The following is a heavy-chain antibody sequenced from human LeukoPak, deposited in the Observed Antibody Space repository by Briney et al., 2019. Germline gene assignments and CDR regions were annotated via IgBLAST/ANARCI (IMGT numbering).Heavy chain of an antibody. D-gene: IGHD3-16*01. Sequence: ASVKVSCKAVGFTFTSYGVSWVRQAPGQGLEWMGWISAYNGNTHFAQKLQDRVTLTTDTSTSTAYMELRSLTSDDTAVYFCARDTKTTTMAGGNDYWGQGTLVTVSS. CDR3: ARDTKTTTMAGGNDY. CDR1: GFTFTSYG. J-gene: IGHJ4*02. CDR2: ISAYNGNT. V-gene: IGHV1-18*01.